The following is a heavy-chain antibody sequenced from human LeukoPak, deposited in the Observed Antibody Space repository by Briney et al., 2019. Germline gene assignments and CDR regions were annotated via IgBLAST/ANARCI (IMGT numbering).Heavy chain of an antibody. Sequence: SETLSLTCAVYGGSFSGYYWSWIRQPPGKGLEWIGEINHSGSTNYNPSLKSRVTISVDTSKNQFSLKLSSVTAADTAVHYCARGDRWSGYYMYYFDYWGQGTLVTVSS. V-gene: IGHV4-34*01. CDR3: ARGDRWSGYYMYYFDY. J-gene: IGHJ4*02. CDR2: INHSGST. D-gene: IGHD3-3*01. CDR1: GGSFSGYY.